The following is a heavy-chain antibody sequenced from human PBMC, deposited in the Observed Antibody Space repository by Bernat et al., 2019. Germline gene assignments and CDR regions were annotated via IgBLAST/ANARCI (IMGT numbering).Heavy chain of an antibody. Sequence: EVQLVESGGGLVQPGGSLRLSCAASGFTFSSYWMHWVRQAPGKGLVWVSRINGDGSSTSYADSVKGRFTVSRDNAKNTLYLQMNSLRADDTAVYYCANHEGSNWYYFDYWGQGTLVTVSS. CDR1: GFTFSSYW. CDR2: INGDGSST. D-gene: IGHD6-13*01. J-gene: IGHJ4*02. V-gene: IGHV3-74*01. CDR3: ANHEGSNWYYFDY.